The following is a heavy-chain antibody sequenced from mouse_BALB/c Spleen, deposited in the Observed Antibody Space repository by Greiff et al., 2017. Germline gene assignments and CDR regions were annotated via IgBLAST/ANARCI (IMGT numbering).Heavy chain of an antibody. CDR1: GFTFSSFG. CDR3: ASGGNPYWYFDV. V-gene: IGHV5-17*02. D-gene: IGHD2-1*01. J-gene: IGHJ1*01. CDR2: ISSGSSTI. Sequence: EVQLVESGGGLVQPGGSLKLSCAASGFTFSSFGMHWVRQAPEKGLEWVAYISSGSSTIYYADTVKGRFTISRDNPKNTLFLQMTSLRSEDTAMYYCASGGNPYWYFDVWGAGTTVTVSS.